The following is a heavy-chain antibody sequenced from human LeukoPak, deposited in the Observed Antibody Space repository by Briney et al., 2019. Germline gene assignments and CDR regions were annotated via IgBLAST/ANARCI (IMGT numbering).Heavy chain of an antibody. J-gene: IGHJ5*02. CDR1: GFTFSSYG. CDR2: ISYDGSNK. CDR3: AKTARDTRKNWFDP. Sequence: GGSLRLSCAASGFTFSSYGMHWVRQAPGKGLEWVAVISYDGSNKYYADPVKGRFTISRDNSKNTLYLQMNSLRAEDTAVYYCAKTARDTRKNWFDPWGQGTLVTVSS. V-gene: IGHV3-30*18. D-gene: IGHD5-24*01.